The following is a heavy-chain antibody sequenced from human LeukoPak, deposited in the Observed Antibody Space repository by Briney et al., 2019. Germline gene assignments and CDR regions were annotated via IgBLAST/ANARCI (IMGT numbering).Heavy chain of an antibody. CDR3: ARVVYYDSSGYYYGASDY. D-gene: IGHD3-22*01. Sequence: GGSLRLSCAASGFTFSSYEMNWVRQAPGKGLEWVSVIYSGGSTYYADSVKGRFTISRDNSKNTLYLQMNSLRAEDTAVYYCARVVYYDSSGYYYGASDYWGQGTLVTVSS. J-gene: IGHJ4*02. V-gene: IGHV3-53*01. CDR1: GFTFSSYE. CDR2: IYSGGST.